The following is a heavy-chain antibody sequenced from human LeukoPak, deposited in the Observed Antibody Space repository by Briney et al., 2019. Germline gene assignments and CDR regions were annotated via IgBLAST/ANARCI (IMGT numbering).Heavy chain of an antibody. J-gene: IGHJ4*02. Sequence: ASVKVSCKASGYTFTSYTMNWVRQAPGQGLEWMGWINTNTGNPTYAQGFTGRFVFSLDTSVSTAYLQISSLKAEDTAVYYCARRAGITGTTSGDYWGQGTLVTVSS. CDR1: GYTFTSYT. CDR2: INTNTGNP. V-gene: IGHV7-4-1*02. D-gene: IGHD1-20*01. CDR3: ARRAGITGTTSGDY.